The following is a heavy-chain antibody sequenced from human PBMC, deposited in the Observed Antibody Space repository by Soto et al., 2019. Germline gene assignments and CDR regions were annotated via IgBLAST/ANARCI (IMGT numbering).Heavy chain of an antibody. CDR2: FDPEDGET. CDR3: ATDYRATLSSSGWRGGFGY. J-gene: IGHJ4*02. Sequence: ASVKVSCKVSGYTLTELSMHWVRQAPGKGLEWMGGFDPEDGETIYAQKFQGRVTMTEDTSTDTAYMELSSLRSEDTAVYYCATDYRATLSSSGWRGGFGYWGQGTLVTVSS. D-gene: IGHD6-19*01. V-gene: IGHV1-24*01. CDR1: GYTLTELS.